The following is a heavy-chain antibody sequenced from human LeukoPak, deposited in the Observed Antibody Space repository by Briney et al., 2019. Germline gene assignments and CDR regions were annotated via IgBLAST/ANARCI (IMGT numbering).Heavy chain of an antibody. CDR1: GGTFSSYA. D-gene: IGHD5-12*01. Sequence: ASVKVSCKASGGTFSSYAISWVRQAPGQGLEWMGRIIPTLGIANYAQKFQGRVTITADKSTSTAYMELSSLRSEDTAVYYCATNPLYSGYDRALWYWGQGTLVTVSS. V-gene: IGHV1-69*04. J-gene: IGHJ4*02. CDR3: ATNPLYSGYDRALWY. CDR2: IIPTLGIA.